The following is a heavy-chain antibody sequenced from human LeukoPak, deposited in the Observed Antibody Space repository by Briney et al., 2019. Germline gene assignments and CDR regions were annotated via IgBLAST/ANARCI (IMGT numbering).Heavy chain of an antibody. D-gene: IGHD5-24*01. J-gene: IGHJ4*02. CDR3: ARRSRDGYFLDS. V-gene: IGHV4-4*09. CDR1: GGSMSGYY. Sequence: ETLSLTCIVSGGSMSGYYWSWIRQPPGKGLEWIGHTFSSGATTYNPSLKSRVTISVDTSRSQFSLNLSSVTAADTAVYYCARRSRDGYFLDSWGQGTLVAVSS. CDR2: TFSSGAT.